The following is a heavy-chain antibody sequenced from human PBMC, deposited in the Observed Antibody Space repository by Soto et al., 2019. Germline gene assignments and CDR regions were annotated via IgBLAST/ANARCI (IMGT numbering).Heavy chain of an antibody. CDR2: IKSKTDGGTT. D-gene: IGHD3-22*01. CDR1: GFTFSNAW. CDR3: TTDSYSTIIIVRFDY. J-gene: IGHJ4*01. Sequence: PGGSLRLSCAASGFTFSNAWINWVRQAPGKGLEWVGRIKSKTDGGTTDYAEPVKGRLAISRDDSNNMVYLQMNSLKIEDTAVYYCTTDSYSTIIIVRFDYWGHGILVTVSS. V-gene: IGHV3-15*07.